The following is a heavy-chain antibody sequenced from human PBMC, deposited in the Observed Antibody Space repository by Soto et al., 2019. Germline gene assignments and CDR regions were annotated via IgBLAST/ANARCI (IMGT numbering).Heavy chain of an antibody. CDR1: GFTFSSYS. CDR2: ISSSSSYI. V-gene: IGHV3-21*01. Sequence: GGSLRLSCAASGFTFSSYSMNWVRQAPGKGLEWVSSISSSSSYIYYADSVKGRFTISRDNAKNSLYLQMNSLRAEDTAVYYCARDAVPVKNSSGWPGAFDIWGQGTMVTVSS. D-gene: IGHD6-19*01. J-gene: IGHJ3*02. CDR3: ARDAVPVKNSSGWPGAFDI.